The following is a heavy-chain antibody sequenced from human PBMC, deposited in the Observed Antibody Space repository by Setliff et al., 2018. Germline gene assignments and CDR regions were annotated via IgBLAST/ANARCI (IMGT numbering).Heavy chain of an antibody. Sequence: SETLSLTCTVSGGSISSGNYYWSWIRQPAGKAPEWIGHIFSKGSTNNNPSLKSRVTISIDSSKNQMSLRMTSVTAADTAVYYCARDRYFESSSYYFPFDYWGLGTLVTVSS. CDR3: ARDRYFESSSYYFPFDY. CDR1: GGSISSGNYY. D-gene: IGHD3-22*01. V-gene: IGHV4-61*09. CDR2: IFSKGST. J-gene: IGHJ4*02.